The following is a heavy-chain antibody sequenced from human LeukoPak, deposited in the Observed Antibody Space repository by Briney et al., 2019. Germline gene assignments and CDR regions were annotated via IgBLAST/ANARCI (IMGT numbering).Heavy chain of an antibody. CDR1: GCRFTNYW. J-gene: IGHJ4*02. CDR2: IYPGDTDT. Sequence: GSLKISLKGSGCRFTNYWIGLVRPTPGKGLGWIGIIYPGDTDTRYSPSFQGQATISADKSISTAYLQWSSLKASDTAMYYWATRQDSSGYGFDYWGQGTLVTVSS. D-gene: IGHD3-22*01. V-gene: IGHV5-51*01. CDR3: ATRQDSSGYGFDY.